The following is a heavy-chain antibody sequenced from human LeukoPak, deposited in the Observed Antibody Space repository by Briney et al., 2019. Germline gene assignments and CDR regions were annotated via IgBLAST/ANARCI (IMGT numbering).Heavy chain of an antibody. CDR3: AKVRSTSCYAALDY. CDR2: ISYDGSNN. V-gene: IGHV3-30-3*01. J-gene: IGHJ4*02. D-gene: IGHD2-2*01. Sequence: GRSLRLSCAASGFTFSSYAMHWVRQAPGKGLEWVAVISYDGSNNYYADSVKGRFTISRDNSKNTLYLQMNSLRAEDTAVYYCAKVRSTSCYAALDYWGQGTLVIVSS. CDR1: GFTFSSYA.